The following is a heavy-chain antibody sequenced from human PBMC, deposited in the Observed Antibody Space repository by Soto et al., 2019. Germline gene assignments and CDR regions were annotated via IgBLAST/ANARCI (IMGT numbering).Heavy chain of an antibody. V-gene: IGHV1-69*01. D-gene: IGHD1-26*01. CDR1: GGSFSNYA. CDR3: ASASRENYSAAMDV. CDR2: IIPMFGIG. J-gene: IGHJ6*02. Sequence: QVQLVQSGAEVKMPGSSVRVSCKASGGSFSNYAISWVRQAPGQGLEWMGGIIPMFGIGNYAEKFLGRVTITADESTSTSHMELSSLRSADAAVYFCASASRENYSAAMDVWGQGTTVTVSS.